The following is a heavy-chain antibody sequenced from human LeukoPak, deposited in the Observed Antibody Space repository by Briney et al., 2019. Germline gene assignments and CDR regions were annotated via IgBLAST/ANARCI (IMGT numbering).Heavy chain of an antibody. J-gene: IGHJ6*03. CDR2: INQDGGTT. V-gene: IGHV3-7*01. CDR3: TKDRQGPNQYHMDV. CDR1: GFTFSSLW. Sequence: GGSLRLSCAASGFTFSSLWMSWVRQAPGRGPEWVANINQDGGTTYYVASVKGRFTISRDNAKNSLSLQMSSLRAEDTDVYYCTKDRQGPNQYHMDVWGKGTTVTVSS.